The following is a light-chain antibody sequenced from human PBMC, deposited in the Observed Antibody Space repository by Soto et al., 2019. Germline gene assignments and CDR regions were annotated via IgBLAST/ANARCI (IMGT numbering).Light chain of an antibody. Sequence: EIVLTKSPATLSLSPGERATLSCRASQSVSSYLAWYQQKPGQAPRLLIYDASNRATGIPARFSGSGSGTDFTLTISSLEPEDFAVYYCQQRSNWWTFGQGTKVDI. J-gene: IGKJ1*01. CDR1: QSVSSY. CDR3: QQRSNWWT. V-gene: IGKV3-11*01. CDR2: DAS.